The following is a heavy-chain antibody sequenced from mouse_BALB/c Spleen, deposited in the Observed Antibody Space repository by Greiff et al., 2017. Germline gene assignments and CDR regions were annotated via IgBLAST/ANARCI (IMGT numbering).Heavy chain of an antibody. CDR3: ARPVFYAWFAY. CDR2: INPDSSTI. CDR1: GFDFSRYW. Sequence: EVKLQESGGGLVQPGGSLKLSCAASGFDFSRYWMSWVRQAPGKGLEWIGEINPDSSTINYTPSLKDKFIISRDNAKNTLYLQMSKVRSEDTALYYCARPVFYAWFAYWGQGTLVTVSA. J-gene: IGHJ3*01. V-gene: IGHV4-1*02. D-gene: IGHD1-1*01.